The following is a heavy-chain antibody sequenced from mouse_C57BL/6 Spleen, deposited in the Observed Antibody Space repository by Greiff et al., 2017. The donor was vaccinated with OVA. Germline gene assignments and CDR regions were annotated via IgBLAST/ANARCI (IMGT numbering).Heavy chain of an antibody. CDR1: GYAFTNYL. Sequence: QVQLKESGAELVRPGTSVKVSCKASGYAFTNYLIEWVKQRPGQGLEWIGVINPGSGGTNYNEKFKGKATLTADKSSSTAYMQLSSLTSEDSAVYFCARGSGDFDYWGQGTTLTVSS. J-gene: IGHJ2*01. CDR2: INPGSGGT. D-gene: IGHD4-1*01. V-gene: IGHV1-54*01. CDR3: ARGSGDFDY.